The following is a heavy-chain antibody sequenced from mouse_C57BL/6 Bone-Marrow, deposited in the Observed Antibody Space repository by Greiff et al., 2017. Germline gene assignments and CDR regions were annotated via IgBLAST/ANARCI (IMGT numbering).Heavy chain of an antibody. Sequence: VKLMESGAELVRPGASVTLSCTASGYTFTDYEMHWVKQTPVHGLEWIGAIDPETGGTAYNQKFKGKAILTADKSSSTAYMELRSLTSEDSAGYYFTRSTRYFDVWGTGTTVTVSS. CDR2: IDPETGGT. J-gene: IGHJ1*03. CDR3: TRSTRYFDV. D-gene: IGHD5-1*01. CDR1: GYTFTDYE. V-gene: IGHV1-15*01.